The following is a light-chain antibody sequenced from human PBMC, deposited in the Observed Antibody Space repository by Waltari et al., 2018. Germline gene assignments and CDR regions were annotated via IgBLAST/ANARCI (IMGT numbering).Light chain of an antibody. CDR3: QQYYDTPLT. CDR2: WAS. CDR1: QSVLYSSNNQNY. J-gene: IGKJ4*01. Sequence: DIVMTQSPASLAVSLGERATINCTSSQSVLYSSNNQNYLAWYQQKPGQPPKLLIYWASTRDSGVPDRFSGSGSGTDFTLTINSLRAEDVAVYFCQQYYDTPLTFGGGTKVEI. V-gene: IGKV4-1*01.